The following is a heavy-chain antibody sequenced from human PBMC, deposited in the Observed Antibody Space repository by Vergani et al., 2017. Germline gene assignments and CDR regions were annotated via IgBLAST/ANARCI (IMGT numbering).Heavy chain of an antibody. Sequence: EVQLLESGGDLVQPGGSLRLSCAASGFTFNHYAMNWVRQAPGKGLEWVSGISGSGGSTYYAGSVKGRFTICRDSFKNTLYLQMNSLSAGDTAVYYCAKANPRNSGYDYLYYYHAMDVWGQGTTVTVSS. CDR1: GFTFNHYA. CDR2: ISGSGGST. D-gene: IGHD5-12*01. V-gene: IGHV3-23*01. J-gene: IGHJ6*02. CDR3: AKANPRNSGYDYLYYYHAMDV.